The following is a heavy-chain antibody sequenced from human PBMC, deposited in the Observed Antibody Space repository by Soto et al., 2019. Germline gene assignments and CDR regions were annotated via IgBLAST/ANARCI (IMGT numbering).Heavy chain of an antibody. CDR2: VYTTGST. V-gene: IGHV4-4*07. CDR1: GGSISNLY. Sequence: SETLSLTCTVSGGSISNLYWSWIRQPAGKGLEWIGRVYTTGSTNYNPSLKSRVTMSVDTSNNQFSLKLTSVTDADTAVYYCARRAISATPYFDNWCQGALLDVSS. J-gene: IGHJ4*02. D-gene: IGHD2-15*01. CDR3: ARRAISATPYFDN.